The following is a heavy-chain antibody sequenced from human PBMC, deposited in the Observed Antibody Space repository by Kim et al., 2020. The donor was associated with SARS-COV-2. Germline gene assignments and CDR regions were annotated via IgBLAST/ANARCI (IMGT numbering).Heavy chain of an antibody. CDR1: GYTFTSYA. J-gene: IGHJ4*02. CDR3: AREGGLGYYDILTGLYYFDY. D-gene: IGHD3-9*01. CDR2: INAGNGNT. V-gene: IGHV1-3*01. Sequence: ASVKVSCKASGYTFTSYAMHWVRQAPGQRLEWMGWINAGNGNTKYSQKFQGRVTITRDTSASTAYMELSSLRSEDTAVYYCAREGGLGYYDILTGLYYFDYWGQGTLVTVSS.